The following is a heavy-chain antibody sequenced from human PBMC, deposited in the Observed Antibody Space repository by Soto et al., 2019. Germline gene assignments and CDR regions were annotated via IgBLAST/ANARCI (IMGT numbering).Heavy chain of an antibody. D-gene: IGHD3-16*01. CDR1: GYSFTRYG. J-gene: IGHJ6*02. CDR3: AMVDVYVTPSPQDV. Sequence: QVQLVQSRAEVKNPGASVKVSCKASGYSFTRYGIAWARQDPGQGLEWMGWINTYNGNTNYAQNLQGRVTLTIDTSTSTAYMELTSLRSNDTAIYYCAMVDVYVTPSPQDVWGQGTTVIVSS. CDR2: INTYNGNT. V-gene: IGHV1-18*01.